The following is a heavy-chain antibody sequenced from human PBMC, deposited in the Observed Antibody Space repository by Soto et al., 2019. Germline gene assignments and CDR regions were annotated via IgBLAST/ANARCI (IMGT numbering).Heavy chain of an antibody. Sequence: GGSLRLSCAASGFTFSSYRMHWVRQAPGKGLEWVAIISYDGSDKYYADSVKGRFTVSRDNSKNTLYLQMNSLRADDTAVYYCARDLGLLKSLFDYWGQGTLVTVSS. V-gene: IGHV3-30-3*01. J-gene: IGHJ4*02. CDR3: ARDLGLLKSLFDY. D-gene: IGHD3-16*01. CDR1: GFTFSSYR. CDR2: ISYDGSDK.